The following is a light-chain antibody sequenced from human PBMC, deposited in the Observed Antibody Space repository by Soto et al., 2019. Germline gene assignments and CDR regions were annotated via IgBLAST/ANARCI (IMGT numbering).Light chain of an antibody. V-gene: IGKV3-20*01. CDR2: GAS. CDR1: QSVSNNY. CDR3: QQYGSSPH. J-gene: IGKJ4*01. Sequence: EIVFTQSPGTLSLSPGERATLSCRASQSVSNNYLAWYQQKPGQAPRLLIYGASNRATGIPDRFSGSGSGTDFTLTISRLEPEDFAVYYCQQYGSSPHFGGGTKVDI.